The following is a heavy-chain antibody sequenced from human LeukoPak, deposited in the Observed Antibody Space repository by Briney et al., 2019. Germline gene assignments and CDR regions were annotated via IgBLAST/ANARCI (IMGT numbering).Heavy chain of an antibody. CDR3: AREYCSSTSCSRYYYYYMDV. CDR1: GFTFSSYW. V-gene: IGHV3-7*01. D-gene: IGHD2-2*01. J-gene: IGHJ6*03. CDR2: IKQDGSEK. Sequence: PGGSLRLSCAASGFTFSSYWMGWVRQAPGKGLEWVANIKQDGSEKYYVDSVKGRFTISRDNAKNSLYLQMNSLRAEDTAVYYCAREYCSSTSCSRYYYYYMDVWGKGTTVTVS.